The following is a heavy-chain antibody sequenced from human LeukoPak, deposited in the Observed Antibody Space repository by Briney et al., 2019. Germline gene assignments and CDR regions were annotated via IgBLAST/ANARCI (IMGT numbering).Heavy chain of an antibody. CDR3: ARGGGLAVAGTRFDY. CDR2: IDPNGGGT. V-gene: IGHV1-2*02. Sequence: ASVKVSCKASGGTFSSYAISWVRQAPGQGLEWMGWIDPNGGGTKYAQKFQGRVTMARDTSISTAYMELSRLTSDDTAVYYCARGGGLAVAGTRFDYWGQGTLVTVSS. CDR1: GGTFSSYA. D-gene: IGHD6-13*01. J-gene: IGHJ4*02.